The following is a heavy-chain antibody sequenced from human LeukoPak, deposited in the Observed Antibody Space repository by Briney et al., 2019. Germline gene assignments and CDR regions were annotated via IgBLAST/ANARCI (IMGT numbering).Heavy chain of an antibody. CDR2: IYHSGST. J-gene: IGHJ4*02. Sequence: SETLSLTCTVSGYSISSGYYWGWIRQPPGKGLEWIGSIYHSGSTYYNPSLKSRVTISVDTSKNQFSLKLGSVTAADTAVYYCARFYGGLDYWGQGTLVTVSS. V-gene: IGHV4-38-2*02. CDR1: GYSISSGYY. D-gene: IGHD4-23*01. CDR3: ARFYGGLDY.